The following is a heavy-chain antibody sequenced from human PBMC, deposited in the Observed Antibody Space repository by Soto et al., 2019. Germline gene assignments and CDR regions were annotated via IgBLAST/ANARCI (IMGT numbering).Heavy chain of an antibody. J-gene: IGHJ4*02. V-gene: IGHV4-61*01. CDR3: ARAVPKSGGDYGFDY. CDR2: IYYSGST. Sequence: PSETLSLTCTVSGGSVSSGSYYWSWIRQPPGKGLEWIGYIYYSGSTNYNPSLKSRVTISVDTSKNQFSLKLSSVTAADTAVYYCARAVPKSGGDYGFDYWGQGTLVTVSS. CDR1: GGSVSSGSYY. D-gene: IGHD2-21*02.